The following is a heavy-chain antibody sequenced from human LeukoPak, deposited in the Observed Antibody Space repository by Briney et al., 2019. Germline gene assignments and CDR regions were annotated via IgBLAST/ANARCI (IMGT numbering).Heavy chain of an antibody. D-gene: IGHD6-13*01. CDR1: GFTFSSYA. CDR3: ARSYRAGYSSSWWVY. J-gene: IGHJ4*02. Sequence: GGSLRLSCAASGFTFSSYAMHWVRQAPGKGLEWVAVISYDGSNKYYADSVKGRFTISRDNSKNTLYLQMNSLRSEDTAVYYCARSYRAGYSSSWWVYWGQGTLVTVSS. V-gene: IGHV3-30-3*01. CDR2: ISYDGSNK.